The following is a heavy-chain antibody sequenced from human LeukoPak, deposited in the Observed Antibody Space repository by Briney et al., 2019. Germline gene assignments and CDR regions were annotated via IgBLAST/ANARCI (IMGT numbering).Heavy chain of an antibody. CDR1: GGSISSGGYS. Sequence: SETLSLTCAVSGGSISSGGYSWIWIRQPPGKGLEWIGYTYHSGSTYYNPSLKSRVTISVDRSKNQFSLKLSSVTAADTAVYYCARGSWGCSGGSCYFGPDYYYGMDVCGQGTTVTVSS. CDR3: ARGSWGCSGGSCYFGPDYYYGMDV. D-gene: IGHD2-15*01. J-gene: IGHJ6*02. CDR2: TYHSGST. V-gene: IGHV4-30-2*01.